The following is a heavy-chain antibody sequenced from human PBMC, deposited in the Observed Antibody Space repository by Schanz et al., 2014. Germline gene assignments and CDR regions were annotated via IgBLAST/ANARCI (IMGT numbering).Heavy chain of an antibody. V-gene: IGHV1-46*01. CDR2: IFLNDGGT. CDR3: ARKGMPPIWSGYPYFFDF. Sequence: QVQLVQSGAEVKEPGASVKLSCKSSGYTFTDYYMQWVRQAPGQGLEWLGTIFLNDGGTHSAEKFQGRVTMTRNTSTSTAYMELRGLRSDDTAVYYCARKGMPPIWSGYPYFFDFWGQGTLVTVSS. J-gene: IGHJ4*02. D-gene: IGHD3-3*01. CDR1: GYTFTDYY.